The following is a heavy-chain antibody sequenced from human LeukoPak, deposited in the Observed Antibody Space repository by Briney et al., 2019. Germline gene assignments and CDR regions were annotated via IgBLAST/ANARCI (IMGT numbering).Heavy chain of an antibody. Sequence: GGSLRLSCAASGFTFSSYSMNWVRQAPGKGLEWVSSISSSSSYIYYADSVEGRFTISRDNAKNSLYLQMNSLRAEDTAVYYCIRDLYCSSTSCLTLRITGTEQEDAFDIWGQGTMVTVSS. CDR2: ISSSSSYI. CDR1: GFTFSSYS. J-gene: IGHJ3*02. CDR3: IRDLYCSSTSCLTLRITGTEQEDAFDI. V-gene: IGHV3-21*01. D-gene: IGHD2-2*01.